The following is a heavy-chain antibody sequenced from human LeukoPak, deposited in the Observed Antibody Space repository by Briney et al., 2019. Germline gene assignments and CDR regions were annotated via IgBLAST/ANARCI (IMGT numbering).Heavy chain of an antibody. V-gene: IGHV3-11*01. CDR1: GFTFSDYY. Sequence: GGSLRLSCAASGFTFSDYYMSWIRQAPGKGLEWVSYISSSGSTIYYADSVKGRFTISRDNAKNSLYLQMNSLRAEDTAVYYCAGTRDYGDYSDYWGQGTLVTVSS. J-gene: IGHJ4*02. CDR2: ISSSGSTI. D-gene: IGHD4-17*01. CDR3: AGTRDYGDYSDY.